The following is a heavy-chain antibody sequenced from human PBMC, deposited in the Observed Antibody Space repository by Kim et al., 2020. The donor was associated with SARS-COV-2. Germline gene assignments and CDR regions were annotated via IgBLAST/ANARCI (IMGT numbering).Heavy chain of an antibody. CDR2: IYWDDDK. CDR1: GFSLSTSGVG. Sequence: GPTLVNPTQTLTLTCTFSGFSLSTSGVGVGWIRQPPGKALEWLALIYWDDDKRYSPSLKSRLTITKDTSKNQVVLTMTNMDPVDTATYYCAHSGGAAAGGDYYYYGMDVWGQGTTVTVSS. V-gene: IGHV2-5*02. D-gene: IGHD6-13*01. CDR3: AHSGGAAAGGDYYYYGMDV. J-gene: IGHJ6*02.